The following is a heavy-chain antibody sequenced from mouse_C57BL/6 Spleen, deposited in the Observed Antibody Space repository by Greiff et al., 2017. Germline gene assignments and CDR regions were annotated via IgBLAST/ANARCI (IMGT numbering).Heavy chain of an antibody. CDR2: INPYNGGT. V-gene: IGHV1-19*01. CDR3: AKSFGNYGGDFDY. D-gene: IGHD2-1*01. CDR1: GYTFTDYY. J-gene: IGHJ2*01. Sequence: DVQLVESGPVLVKPGASVKMSCKASGYTFTDYYMNWVKQSHGKSLEWIGVINPYNGGTSYNQKFKGKATLPVDKSSNTVYLELNSLTSEDSAVYYCAKSFGNYGGDFDYWGQGTTLTVSS.